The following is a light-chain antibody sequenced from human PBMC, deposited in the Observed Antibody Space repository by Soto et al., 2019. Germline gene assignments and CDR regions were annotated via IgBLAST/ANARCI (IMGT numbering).Light chain of an antibody. J-gene: IGKJ2*01. CDR3: QQYGNSPYT. CDR1: QSVSSSY. Sequence: EIVLTQSPGTLSLSPGERATLSCRASQSVSSSYLAWYQQKPGQTPSLLIYAASSRATGIPGRFSGSGSGTDFTLTISRLEPEDFAVYYCQQYGNSPYTFGQGTKLEIK. V-gene: IGKV3-20*01. CDR2: AAS.